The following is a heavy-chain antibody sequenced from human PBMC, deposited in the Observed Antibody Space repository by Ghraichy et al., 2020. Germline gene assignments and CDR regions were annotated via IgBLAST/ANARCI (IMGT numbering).Heavy chain of an antibody. J-gene: IGHJ4*02. CDR2: IKTKTDGGTT. V-gene: IGHV3-15*01. CDR1: GFTFSNAW. D-gene: IGHD3-22*01. Sequence: GSLRLSCAASGFTFSNAWMSWVRQAPGKGLEWVGRIKTKTDGGTTDYAAPVKGRFTISREDSKNTLYLQMNSLKTEDTAVYYCTTLLGYSVDYWGQGTLVTVSS. CDR3: TTLLGYSVDY.